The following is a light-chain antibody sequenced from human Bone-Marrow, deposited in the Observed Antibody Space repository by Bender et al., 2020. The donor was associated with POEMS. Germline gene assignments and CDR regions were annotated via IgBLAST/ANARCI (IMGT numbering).Light chain of an antibody. V-gene: IGLV2-14*02. Sequence: QSALTQPASVSGSPGQSITVSCTGSSSDIGTYNLVSWYQQHPGKAPKLMIYGGSQRPSGVPDRFSGSILGNKASLTITGAQADDESFYYCALHLGGGVWVFGGGTKVTVL. CDR2: GGS. CDR3: ALHLGGGVWV. CDR1: SSDIGTYNL. J-gene: IGLJ3*02.